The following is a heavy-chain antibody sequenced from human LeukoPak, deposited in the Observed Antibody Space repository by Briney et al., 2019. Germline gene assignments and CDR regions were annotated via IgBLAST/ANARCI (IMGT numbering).Heavy chain of an antibody. CDR1: GGSISSGDYY. Sequence: SETLSLTCTVSGGSISSGDYYWSWIRQPPGKGLEWIGCIYYSGSTYYNPSLKSRVTISLDTSKNQFSLKLSSVTAADTAVYYCAREQVAASDYYYYGMDVWGQGTTVTVSS. V-gene: IGHV4-30-4*01. J-gene: IGHJ6*02. D-gene: IGHD2-15*01. CDR2: IYYSGST. CDR3: AREQVAASDYYYYGMDV.